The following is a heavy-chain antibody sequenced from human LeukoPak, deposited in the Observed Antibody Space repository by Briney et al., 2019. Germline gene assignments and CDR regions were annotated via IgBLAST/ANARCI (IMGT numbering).Heavy chain of an antibody. CDR2: VYHTGTT. V-gene: IGHV4-59*08. CDR3: ARHQHSGREHYYGMDV. J-gene: IGHJ6*02. Sequence: SETLSLTCTVSGVSIGIYYWSWIRQPPGKGLEWVGYVYHTGTTSYNPSLKSRVTISVDTSKNHFSVTLNSVTAADTAVYYCARHQHSGREHYYGMDVWGQGAAVTVSS. D-gene: IGHD1-26*01. CDR1: GVSIGIYY.